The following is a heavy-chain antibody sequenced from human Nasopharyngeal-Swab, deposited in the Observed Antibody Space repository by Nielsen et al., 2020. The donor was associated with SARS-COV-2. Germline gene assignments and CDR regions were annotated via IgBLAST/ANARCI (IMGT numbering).Heavy chain of an antibody. J-gene: IGHJ6*03. V-gene: IGHV4-34*01. D-gene: IGHD2-2*01. Sequence: GSLRLSCAVYGGSFSASYWGWIRQPPGKGREWIGEINDRGSTNYNPSLKSRVTISVDTSKNQFSLKLSSVTAADTAVYYCARGLSGIVPGPILGLGPYYSYYYMDVWGKGTTVTVSS. CDR3: ARGLSGIVPGPILGLGPYYSYYYMDV. CDR2: INDRGST. CDR1: GGSFSASY.